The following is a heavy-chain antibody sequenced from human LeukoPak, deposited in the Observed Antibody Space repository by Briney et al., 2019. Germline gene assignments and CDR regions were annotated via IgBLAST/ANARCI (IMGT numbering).Heavy chain of an antibody. CDR1: GGTFSSYA. CDR2: IIPIFGTA. D-gene: IGHD5-18*01. CDR3: ARWIRGVGYYYYGMDV. Sequence: ASVKVSCKASGGTFSSYAISWVRHAPGQGLEWMGGIIPIFGTANYAQKFQGRVTITADESTSTAYMELSSLRSEDTAVYYCARWIRGVGYYYYGMDVWGKGTTVTVSS. J-gene: IGHJ6*04. V-gene: IGHV1-69*13.